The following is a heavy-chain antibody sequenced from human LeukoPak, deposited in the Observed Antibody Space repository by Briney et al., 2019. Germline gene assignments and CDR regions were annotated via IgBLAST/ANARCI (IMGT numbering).Heavy chain of an antibody. Sequence: SETLSLTCTVSGGSVSSGSYYWSWIRQPPGKGPEWIGYIYYSGSTNYNSSLKSRVTISVDTSKNQFSLKLSSVTAADTAVYYCARSLRYSDWLLERDYWGQGTLVTVSS. D-gene: IGHD3-9*01. J-gene: IGHJ4*02. CDR3: ARSLRYSDWLLERDY. V-gene: IGHV4-61*01. CDR1: GGSVSSGSYY. CDR2: IYYSGST.